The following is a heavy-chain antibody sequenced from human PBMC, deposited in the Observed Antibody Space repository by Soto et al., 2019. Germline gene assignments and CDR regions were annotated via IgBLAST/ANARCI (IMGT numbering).Heavy chain of an antibody. CDR1: GGSISSGGYY. CDR2: IYYSGST. CDR3: AREYSYGYYYGMDV. J-gene: IGHJ6*02. Sequence: SETLSLTCTVSGGSISSGGYYWSWIRQHPGKGLEWIGYIYYSGSTYYNPSLKSRVTISVDTSKNQFSLKLSSVTAADTAVYYCAREYSYGYYYGMDVWGQGTTVTVSS. D-gene: IGHD5-18*01. V-gene: IGHV4-31*03.